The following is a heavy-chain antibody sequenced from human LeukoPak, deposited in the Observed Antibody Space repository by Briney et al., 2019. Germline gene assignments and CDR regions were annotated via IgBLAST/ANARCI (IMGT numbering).Heavy chain of an antibody. CDR1: GGFISSSSYY. J-gene: IGHJ5*02. CDR3: ARRAAVEGSSGWSPLWWFDP. D-gene: IGHD6-19*01. V-gene: IGHV4-39*01. Sequence: SETLSLTCTVSGGFISSSSYYWGWIRQPPGKGLEWIGSIYYSGSTYYNPSLKSRVTISVDTSKNPFSLKLSSVTAADTAVYYCARRAAVEGSSGWSPLWWFDPWGQGTLVTVST. CDR2: IYYSGST.